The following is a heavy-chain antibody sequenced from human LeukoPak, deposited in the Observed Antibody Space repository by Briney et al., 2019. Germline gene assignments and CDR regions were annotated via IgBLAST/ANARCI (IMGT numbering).Heavy chain of an antibody. J-gene: IGHJ4*02. CDR3: ARDHNYAFDN. CDR1: GFTFSSYW. D-gene: IGHD1-1*01. CDR2: IGISSGNT. V-gene: IGHV3-48*04. Sequence: GGSLRLSCAASGFTFSSYWMSWVRQAPGKGLEWISYIGISSGNTKYADSVKGRFTISGDSAKSSLYLQMNSLRVEDTAVYYCARDHNYAFDNWGQGTLVTVSS.